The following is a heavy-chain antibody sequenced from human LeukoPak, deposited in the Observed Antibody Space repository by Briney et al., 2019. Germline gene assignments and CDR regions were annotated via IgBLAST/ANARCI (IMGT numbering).Heavy chain of an antibody. CDR2: IYFSGIS. CDR3: ARHVRSGYNFLDY. CDR1: GCSMSNYY. V-gene: IGHV4-59*08. Sequence: SETLSLTCTVSGCSMSNYYWSWIRQPPGKGLEWIGYIYFSGISNYNHSFKSRVTMSVDTSKNQFSLKLSSVTAADTAVYYCARHVRSGYNFLDYWGQGNLVTVSS. D-gene: IGHD5-24*01. J-gene: IGHJ4*02.